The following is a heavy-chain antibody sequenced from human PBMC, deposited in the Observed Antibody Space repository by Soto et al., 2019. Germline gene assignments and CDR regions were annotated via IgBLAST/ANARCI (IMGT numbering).Heavy chain of an antibody. J-gene: IGHJ5*02. Sequence: SETLSLTCTVSGGSISSSSYYWGWIRQPPGKGLEWIGSIYYSGSTYYNPSLKSRVTISVDTSKNQFSLKLSSVTAADTAVYYCARLPSVLVAEALGPWGQGTLVTVSS. CDR3: ARLPSVLVAEALGP. D-gene: IGHD2-15*01. CDR1: GGSISSSSYY. CDR2: IYYSGST. V-gene: IGHV4-39*01.